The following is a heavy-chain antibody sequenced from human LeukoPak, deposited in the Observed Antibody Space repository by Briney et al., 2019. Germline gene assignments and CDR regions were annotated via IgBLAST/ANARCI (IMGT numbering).Heavy chain of an antibody. Sequence: ASVKVSCKASGYTFTSYGISWVRQAPGQGLEWMGRIIPILGIANYAQKFQGRVTITADKSTSTAYMELSSLRSEDTAVYYCAKDRRIVVAPYFHHWGQGTLVTVSS. J-gene: IGHJ1*01. CDR3: AKDRRIVVAPYFHH. CDR1: GYTFTSYG. CDR2: IIPILGIA. D-gene: IGHD3-22*01. V-gene: IGHV1-69*04.